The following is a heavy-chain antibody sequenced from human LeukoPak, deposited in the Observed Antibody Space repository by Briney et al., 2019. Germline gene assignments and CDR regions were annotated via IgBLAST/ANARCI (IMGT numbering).Heavy chain of an antibody. D-gene: IGHD2-8*01. J-gene: IGHJ4*02. CDR2: ISADHAT. Sequence: PGGSLRLSCAASGFTFSSYAMSWVRQAPGKGLEWVAAISADHATYDADSMKGRFTISRDNSKNTLYLQMNGLRAEDTAVYYCAKDTEGVRGNFLSEYWGQGTLVTVSS. V-gene: IGHV3-23*01. CDR3: AKDTEGVRGNFLSEY. CDR1: GFTFSSYA.